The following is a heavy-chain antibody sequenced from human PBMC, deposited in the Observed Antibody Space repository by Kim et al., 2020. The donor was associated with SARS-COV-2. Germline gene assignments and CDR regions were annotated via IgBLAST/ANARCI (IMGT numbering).Heavy chain of an antibody. CDR1: GYSFTSYW. V-gene: IGHV5-51*01. Sequence: GESLKISCKGSGYSFTSYWIGWVRQMPGKGLEWMGIIYPGDSDTRYSPSFQGQVTISADKSISTAYLQWSSLKASDTAMYYCARVNYDILTGFGDAFDIWGQGTMVTVSS. CDR2: IYPGDSDT. D-gene: IGHD3-9*01. J-gene: IGHJ3*02. CDR3: ARVNYDILTGFGDAFDI.